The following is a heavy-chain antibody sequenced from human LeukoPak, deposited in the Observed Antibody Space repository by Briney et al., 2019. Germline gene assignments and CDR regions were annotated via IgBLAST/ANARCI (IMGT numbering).Heavy chain of an antibody. CDR3: ARDSTTHTYYDYVWGSYRYWDAFDI. CDR1: GGSISSYY. CDR2: IYYSGST. Sequence: SETLSLTCTVSGGSISSYYWSWIRQPPGKGLEWIGYIYYSGSTNYNPSLKSRVTISVDTSKNQFSLTLSSVTAADTAVYYCARDSTTHTYYDYVWGSYRYWDAFDIWGQGTMVTVSS. V-gene: IGHV4-59*01. D-gene: IGHD3-16*02. J-gene: IGHJ3*02.